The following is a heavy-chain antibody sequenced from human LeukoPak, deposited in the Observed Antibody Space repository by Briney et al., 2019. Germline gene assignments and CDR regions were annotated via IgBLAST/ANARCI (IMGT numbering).Heavy chain of an antibody. CDR3: ARSKITMVRGVTQNYYYYYMDV. CDR2: INPNSGGT. Sequence: GASVKVSCKASGYTFNGYYMHWVRQAPGHGLEWIGWINPNSGGTNYAQKFQGRVTMTRDTSISTAYMELSRLRSDDTAVYYCARSKITMVRGVTQNYYYYYMDVWGKGTTVTISS. V-gene: IGHV1-2*02. CDR1: GYTFNGYY. D-gene: IGHD3-10*01. J-gene: IGHJ6*03.